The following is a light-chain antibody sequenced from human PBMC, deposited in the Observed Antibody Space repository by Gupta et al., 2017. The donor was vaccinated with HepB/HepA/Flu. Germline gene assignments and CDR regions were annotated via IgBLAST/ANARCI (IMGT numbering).Light chain of an antibody. V-gene: IGKV3-15*01. CDR3: KQYNNGLALT. J-gene: IGKJ4*01. Sequence: EIVMTQSPATLSVSPGERATLSCRASQSVSSNLAWYQQKPGQAPRLLIYGASTRATGIPARFSGSGSGTEFTLTISSLQSEDFAVYYCKQYNNGLALTLGGGTKVEIK. CDR2: GAS. CDR1: QSVSSN.